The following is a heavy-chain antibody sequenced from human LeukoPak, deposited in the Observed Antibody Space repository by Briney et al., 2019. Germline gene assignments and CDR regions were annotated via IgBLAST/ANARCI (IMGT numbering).Heavy chain of an antibody. J-gene: IGHJ4*02. CDR2: FDPEDGET. V-gene: IGHV1-24*01. Sequence: ASVTVSCKVSGYTLTELSMHWVRQAPGKVREWMGGFDPEDGETIYAQKFQGRVTMTEDTSTDTAYMELSSLRSEDTAVYYCATDHLRGAQGVDYWGQGTLVTVSS. CDR1: GYTLTELS. D-gene: IGHD4/OR15-4a*01. CDR3: ATDHLRGAQGVDY.